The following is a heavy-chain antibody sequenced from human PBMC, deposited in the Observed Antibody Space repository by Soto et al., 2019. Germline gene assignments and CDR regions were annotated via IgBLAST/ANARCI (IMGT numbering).Heavy chain of an antibody. CDR1: GFTLSKFA. V-gene: IGHV3-23*01. Sequence: EVQLLESGGGLVQPGGSLRLSCVASGFTLSKFAMTWVRQAPGKGLEWVSSVDTEDKNYADSVAGRFTVSRDNSKNSIYLQLSSVTAGDTVLYVCVKDRVSGNSVWDAFDIWGQGTMVTVSS. J-gene: IGHJ3*02. D-gene: IGHD2-21*01. CDR2: VDTEDK. CDR3: VKDRVSGNSVWDAFDI.